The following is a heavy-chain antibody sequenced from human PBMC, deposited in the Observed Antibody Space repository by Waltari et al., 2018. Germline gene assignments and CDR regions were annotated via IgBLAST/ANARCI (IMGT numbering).Heavy chain of an antibody. CDR1: GFTFSSYA. D-gene: IGHD2-15*01. J-gene: IGHJ4*02. CDR3: AKDTPHCSGGSCYSLDY. V-gene: IGHV3-23*04. CDR2: IRGRGGST. Sequence: EVQLVESGGGLVQPGGSLRLSCAASGFTFSSYAMSWFRQAPGKGLEWVSAIRGRGGSTYYAEPVKGRFTISRDNSKNTLYLQMNSLRAEETAVYYCAKDTPHCSGGSCYSLDYWGQGTLVTVSS.